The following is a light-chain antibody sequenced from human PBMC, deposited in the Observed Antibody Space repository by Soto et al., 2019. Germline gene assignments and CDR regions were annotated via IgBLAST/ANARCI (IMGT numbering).Light chain of an antibody. CDR2: KVS. Sequence: DVVMTQSPLSLPVTLGQPASISCRSSQSLIHSDGDTYLNWFQQRPGQSPRRLIYKVSDRDSGVPDRFTGSGSGTDFTLKISGVEAEDVGVYYCMQGTHWPWTLGQGTEVEIK. J-gene: IGKJ1*01. V-gene: IGKV2-30*02. CDR1: QSLIHSDGDTY. CDR3: MQGTHWPWT.